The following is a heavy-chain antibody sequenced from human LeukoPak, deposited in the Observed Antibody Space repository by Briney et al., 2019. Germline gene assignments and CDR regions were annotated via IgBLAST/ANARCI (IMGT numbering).Heavy chain of an antibody. Sequence: ASVKVSCKASGGTFSSYAISWVRQAPGQGLEWMGGIIPIFGTANYAQKSQGRVTITTDESTSTAYMELSSLRSEDTAVYYCAVDITGTTFDWFDPWGQGTLVTVSS. J-gene: IGHJ5*02. CDR3: AVDITGTTFDWFDP. CDR1: GGTFSSYA. CDR2: IIPIFGTA. D-gene: IGHD1-7*01. V-gene: IGHV1-69*05.